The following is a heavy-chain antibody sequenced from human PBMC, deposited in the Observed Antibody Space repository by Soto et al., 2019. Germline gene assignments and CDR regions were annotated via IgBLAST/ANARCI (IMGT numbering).Heavy chain of an antibody. J-gene: IGHJ6*01. Sequence: PCGSLRLSGSASVFALIGYSVNWVRQAPGKGLEWVSYINSSDSTIYYADSVKGRFAISRDNGKNTLYLQMNSLRAEDTAIYYCARVRTENYYGMDVWGQGTTVTVSS. CDR1: VFALIGYS. V-gene: IGHV3-48*04. CDR3: ARVRTENYYGMDV. CDR2: INSSDSTI.